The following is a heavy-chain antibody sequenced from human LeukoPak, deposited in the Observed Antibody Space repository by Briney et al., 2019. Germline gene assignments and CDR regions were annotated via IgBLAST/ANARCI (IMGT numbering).Heavy chain of an antibody. Sequence: PGGSLRPSCAASGFXFNSYGIHWVRQAPGKGLEWVAVISYDGSNKYYTDSVEGRFTISRDNSKNTLFLQMNSLRGEDTAVYYCAKDRGTTVVIDYWGQGTLVTVSS. CDR1: GFXFNSYG. V-gene: IGHV3-30*18. CDR2: ISYDGSNK. J-gene: IGHJ4*02. CDR3: AKDRGTTVVIDY. D-gene: IGHD4-23*01.